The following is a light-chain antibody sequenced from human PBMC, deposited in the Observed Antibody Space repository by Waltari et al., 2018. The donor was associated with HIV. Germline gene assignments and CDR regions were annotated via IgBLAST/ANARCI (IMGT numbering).Light chain of an antibody. CDR2: DVS. J-gene: IGLJ3*02. V-gene: IGLV2-14*03. Sequence: QSALAQPASVSGSPGQSITISCTGTTSDVGTYNYVSWYQQHPGKGPKLVIFDVSHRPSGISDRFSGSRSGNTASLTISGPRAEDEADYFCSSYSTNTNNSPWVFGGGTKVTVL. CDR3: SSYSTNTNNSPWV. CDR1: TSDVGTYNY.